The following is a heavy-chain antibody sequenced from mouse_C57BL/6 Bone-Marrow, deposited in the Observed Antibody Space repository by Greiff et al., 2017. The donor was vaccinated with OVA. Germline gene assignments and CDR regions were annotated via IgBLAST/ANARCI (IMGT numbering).Heavy chain of an antibody. D-gene: IGHD1-2*01. CDR1: GYPFTTYP. CDR3: ARPGEYGGDWFAY. J-gene: IGHJ3*01. Sequence: VQLKQSGAELVKPGASVKMSCKASGYPFTTYPIEWMKQNHGTSLEWIGNFHPYNDDPKYNAKFKGKATLTVEKSSSTVYLELSRITSDDAAVDYCARPGEYGGDWFAYWGQGTLVTVSA. V-gene: IGHV1-47*01. CDR2: FHPYNDDP.